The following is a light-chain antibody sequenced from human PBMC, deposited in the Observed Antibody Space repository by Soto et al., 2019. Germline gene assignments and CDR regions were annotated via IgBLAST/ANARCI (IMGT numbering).Light chain of an antibody. CDR1: RGIGNA. CDR2: SAS. V-gene: IGKV1-27*01. CDR3: QKYDSAPT. J-gene: IGKJ1*01. Sequence: DIQMTQSPSTLSGSVGDRFTMTCRPSRGIGNALAWYQQKPGTVPKLLIHSASTLQSGVPSRFSGSGSGTDFTLTISSLQPEDVASYYCQKYDSAPTFGPGTKVDIK.